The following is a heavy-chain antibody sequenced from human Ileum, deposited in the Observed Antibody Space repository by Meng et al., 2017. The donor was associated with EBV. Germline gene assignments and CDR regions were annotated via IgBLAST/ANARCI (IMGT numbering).Heavy chain of an antibody. V-gene: IGHV4-34*12. CDR1: GGSLSGAY. CDR3: ARRPTGIDY. CDR2: IIHGGSP. D-gene: IGHD2-8*02. J-gene: IGHJ4*02. Sequence: QVKLQQWGAGLLKPSETLSLTRAVKGGSLSGAYWNWIRQPPGKGLEWIGEIIHGGSPSYNPSLKSRVTISIDTSKNQLSLMLSSVTAADTAVYYCARRPTGIDYWGQGTLVTVSS.